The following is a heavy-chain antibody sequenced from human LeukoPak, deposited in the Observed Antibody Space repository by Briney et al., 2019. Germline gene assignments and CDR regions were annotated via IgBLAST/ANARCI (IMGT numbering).Heavy chain of an antibody. J-gene: IGHJ4*02. V-gene: IGHV4-31*03. Sequence: NPSDTLSLTCTVSGVSISSVGYYWGWIRRHPGKGLEWIGHIYYSGSTYYNPSLKSRVTISVDTSKNQFSLKLSSVTAADTAVYYCARSRSGYYGDVDYWGQGTLVTVSS. D-gene: IGHD3-3*01. CDR2: IYYSGST. CDR3: ARSRSGYYGDVDY. CDR1: GVSISSVGYY.